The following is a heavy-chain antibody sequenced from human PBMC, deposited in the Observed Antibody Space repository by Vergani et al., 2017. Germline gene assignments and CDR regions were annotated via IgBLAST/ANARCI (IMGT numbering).Heavy chain of an antibody. Sequence: QVQLVQSGAEVKKPGASVKVSCKASGYTFTSYGISWVRQAPGQWLEWMGWISAYNGNTNYAQQLQGRVTMTTDTTTSTAYMELRSLRSDDTAVYYSARDNYYYDSSGYPNWFDPWGQGTLVTVSS. CDR3: ARDNYYYDSSGYPNWFDP. D-gene: IGHD3-22*01. J-gene: IGHJ5*02. CDR1: GYTFTSYG. V-gene: IGHV1-18*04. CDR2: ISAYNGNT.